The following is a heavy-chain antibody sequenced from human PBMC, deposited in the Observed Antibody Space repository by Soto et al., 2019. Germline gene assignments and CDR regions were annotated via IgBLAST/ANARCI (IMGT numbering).Heavy chain of an antibody. V-gene: IGHV3-11*01. Sequence: GESLKISCAASGFTFSDYYMSWIRQAPGKGLEWVSYISSSGSTIYYADPVKGRFTISRDNAKNSLYLQMNSLRAEDTAVYYCARSYSSSGWGIAAAGPDYWGQGTLVTVSS. CDR3: ARSYSSSGWGIAAAGPDY. CDR1: GFTFSDYY. J-gene: IGHJ4*02. CDR2: ISSSGSTI. D-gene: IGHD6-13*01.